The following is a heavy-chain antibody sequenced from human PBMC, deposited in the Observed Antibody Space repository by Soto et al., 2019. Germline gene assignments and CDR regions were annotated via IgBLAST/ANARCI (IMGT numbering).Heavy chain of an antibody. D-gene: IGHD6-19*01. V-gene: IGHV4-34*01. CDR3: AKANVMVVAGSTFDY. CDR1: GGSFSGYY. J-gene: IGHJ4*01. Sequence: SETLSLTCAVYGGSFSGYYWSWIRQPPGKGLEWIGEINHSGSTFYNPSLKSRVTVSVDKSKNQFSLKLRSVTAADTAVYYCAKANVMVVAGSTFDYWGHGTMVTVYS. CDR2: INHSGST.